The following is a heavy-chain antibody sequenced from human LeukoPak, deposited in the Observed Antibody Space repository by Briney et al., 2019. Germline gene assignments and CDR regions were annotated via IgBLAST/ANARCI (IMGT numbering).Heavy chain of an antibody. CDR3: AKDPPAYYYDSSGFNWFDP. D-gene: IGHD3-22*01. Sequence: GGSLRLSCAASGFTFSSYAMSWVRQAPGKGLEWVSAISGSGGSTYYADSVKGRFTISGDNSKNTLYLQMNSLRAEDTAVYYCAKDPPAYYYDSSGFNWFDPWGQGTLVTVSS. V-gene: IGHV3-23*01. CDR1: GFTFSSYA. CDR2: ISGSGGST. J-gene: IGHJ5*02.